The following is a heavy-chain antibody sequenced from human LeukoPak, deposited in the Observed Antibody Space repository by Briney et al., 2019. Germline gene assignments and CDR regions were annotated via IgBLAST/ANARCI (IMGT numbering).Heavy chain of an antibody. Sequence: SETLSLTCAVYGGSFSGYYWSWIRQPPGKGLEWIGEINHSGSTNYNPSLKSQVTISVDTSKNQFSLKLSSVTAADTAVYYCARARRGSTSSPFRSSIAARNYFDYWGQGTLVTVSS. J-gene: IGHJ4*02. CDR2: INHSGST. CDR3: ARARRGSTSSPFRSSIAARNYFDY. CDR1: GGSFSGYY. V-gene: IGHV4-34*01. D-gene: IGHD6-6*01.